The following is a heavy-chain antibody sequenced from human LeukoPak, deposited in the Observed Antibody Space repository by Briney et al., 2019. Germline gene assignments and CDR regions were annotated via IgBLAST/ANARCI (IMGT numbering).Heavy chain of an antibody. CDR1: GFTFSSYG. J-gene: IGHJ5*02. CDR2: IWYDGSNK. D-gene: IGHD3-10*01. Sequence: GGSLRLSCAASGFTFSSYGMHWVRQAPGKGLEWVAVIWYDGSNKYYADSVKGRFTISKDNSKNTLYLQMNSLRAEDTAVYYCAKRLWFGELDWFDPWGQGTLVTVSS. CDR3: AKRLWFGELDWFDP. V-gene: IGHV3-33*06.